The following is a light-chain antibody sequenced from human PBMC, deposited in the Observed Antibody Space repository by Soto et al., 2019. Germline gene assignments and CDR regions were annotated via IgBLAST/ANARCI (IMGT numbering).Light chain of an antibody. V-gene: IGLV2-14*02. CDR2: QVS. Sequence: LTQPASVSGSPGQSITISCTGSISDVGSYDLVSWYQQHPGKAPKLMIYQVSRRPSGVSNRFFGSKSGNTASLAISGLQPEDGADYYCSSYTTTSNYVFGTGTKVTVL. J-gene: IGLJ1*01. CDR1: ISDVGSYDL. CDR3: SSYTTTSNYV.